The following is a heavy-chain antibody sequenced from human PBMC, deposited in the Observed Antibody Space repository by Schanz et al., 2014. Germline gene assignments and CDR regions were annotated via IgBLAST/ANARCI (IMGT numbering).Heavy chain of an antibody. CDR2: VSGGGGST. J-gene: IGHJ3*02. D-gene: IGHD3-22*01. Sequence: EVQLLESGGGPVEPGGSLRLSCAASGFTFSRYAMSWVRQAPGKGLEWVAAVSGGGGSTYYADSVKGRFTISRDNSKNTMYLQMNSLRDEDTAVYYCAKEITVIVVVLDAFDIWGQGTMVTVS. CDR3: AKEITVIVVVLDAFDI. V-gene: IGHV3-23*01. CDR1: GFTFSRYA.